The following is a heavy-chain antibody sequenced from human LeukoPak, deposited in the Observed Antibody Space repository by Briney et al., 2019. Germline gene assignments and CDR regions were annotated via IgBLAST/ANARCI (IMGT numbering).Heavy chain of an antibody. V-gene: IGHV3-21*01. CDR3: ARNGILGIAAAVDV. CDR1: GFTFSSYS. Sequence: GGSLRLSCAASGFTFSSYSMNWVRQAPGKVLEWVSSINSDSNYIYYADSVKGRFTISRDAKNSVYLQMNSLRAEDTAVYYCARNGILGIAAAVDVWGKGTTVTVSS. D-gene: IGHD6-13*01. CDR2: INSDSNYI. J-gene: IGHJ6*04.